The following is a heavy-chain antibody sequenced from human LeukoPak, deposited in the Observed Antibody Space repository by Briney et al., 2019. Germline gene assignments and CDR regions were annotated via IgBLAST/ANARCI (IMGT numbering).Heavy chain of an antibody. D-gene: IGHD1-26*01. CDR3: IAVLGMLSGSYWTLDY. CDR2: IEGKTAGGTT. CDR1: GFTFTNAW. V-gene: IGHV3-15*04. Sequence: GGSLRLSCAASGFTFTNAWMNWVRQAPGKGLEWVGRIEGKTAGGTTDYAAPVKGRFSISRDDSKNTLYLQMNSLKTEDTAVYYCIAVLGMLSGSYWTLDYWGQGTLVTVSS. J-gene: IGHJ4*02.